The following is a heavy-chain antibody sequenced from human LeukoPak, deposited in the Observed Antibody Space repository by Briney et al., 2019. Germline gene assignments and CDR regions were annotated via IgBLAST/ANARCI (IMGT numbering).Heavy chain of an antibody. CDR1: GFTFSNYA. CDR3: ASQLRYFDWHIDY. D-gene: IGHD3-9*01. Sequence: GGSLRLSCAASGFTFSNYAMNWVRQAPGKGLEWVSGIRVSDETYYADSVKGRFTISRANSENTLYLQLSGLRADDTAVYYCASQLRYFDWHIDYWGQGTLVTVSS. CDR2: IRVSDET. V-gene: IGHV3-23*01. J-gene: IGHJ4*02.